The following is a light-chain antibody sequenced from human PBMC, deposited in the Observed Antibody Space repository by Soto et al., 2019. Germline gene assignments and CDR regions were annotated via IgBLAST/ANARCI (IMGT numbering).Light chain of an antibody. CDR2: DGS. V-gene: IGLV2-23*01. Sequence: QSALTQPASVSGSPGQSITISCTGTSSDVGSYNLVSWYQQHPGKAPELMIYDGSKRPSGVSNRFSGSKSGNTASLTISGLQAEDEADYYCCSYAGSVVFGGGTKLTVL. J-gene: IGLJ2*01. CDR3: CSYAGSVV. CDR1: SSDVGSYNL.